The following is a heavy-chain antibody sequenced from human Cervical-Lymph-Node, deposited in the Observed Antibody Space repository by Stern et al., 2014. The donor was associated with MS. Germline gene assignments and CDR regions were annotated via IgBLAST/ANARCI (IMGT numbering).Heavy chain of an antibody. CDR1: GYNTTSYG. CDR2: ISVYNGNT. V-gene: IGHV1-18*01. Sequence: VQLVESGGEVKKPGASVKVSCKASGYNTTSYGFTWVRQAPGQGLEWMGWISVYNGNTNYAQKFQGRVTMTTDTSTSTSYMEVRSLRSDYTAVYYCATFTSAAGTFNHWGQGTLVTVSS. J-gene: IGHJ4*02. CDR3: ATFTSAAGTFNH. D-gene: IGHD6-13*01.